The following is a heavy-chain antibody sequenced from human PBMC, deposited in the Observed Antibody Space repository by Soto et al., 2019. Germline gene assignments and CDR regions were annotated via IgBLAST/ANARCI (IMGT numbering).Heavy chain of an antibody. CDR3: VRWMRSSGYFRAFDI. CDR2: SSRRGIA. D-gene: IGHD3-22*01. Sequence: ASETLSLTCAVSGGSIRSGAYSWSWIRQPLGKGLDCIGFSSRRGIADYNPSLRSRVTISVSVSKNQSFLRLSSVTAADTAMYYCVRWMRSSGYFRAFDIWGQGTMVTVSS. CDR1: GGSIRSGAYS. V-gene: IGHV4-30-2*01. J-gene: IGHJ3*02.